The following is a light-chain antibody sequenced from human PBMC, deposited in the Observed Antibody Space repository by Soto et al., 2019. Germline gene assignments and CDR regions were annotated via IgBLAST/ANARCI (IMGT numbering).Light chain of an antibody. J-gene: IGKJ1*01. CDR1: QSISTF. V-gene: IGKV1-5*01. CDR2: DAS. Sequence: DIQMTQSPSTLSASAGDTFTITCRASQSISTFLAWYHQKPGKAPKLLIFDASSLKSGVPSRFSGSGSGTEFTLTISSLQPEDFATYYCLQHNSYPQTFGQGTKVDIK. CDR3: LQHNSYPQT.